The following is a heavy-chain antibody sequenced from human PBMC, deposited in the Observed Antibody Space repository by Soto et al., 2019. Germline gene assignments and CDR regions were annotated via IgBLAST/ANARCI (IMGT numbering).Heavy chain of an antibody. J-gene: IGHJ6*02. CDR1: GYIFSRYG. V-gene: IGHV1-18*04. CDR2: ISGYNGNI. D-gene: IGHD6-13*01. Sequence: QVQLVQSGPEVRKPGASVKVSCKASGYIFSRYGISWVRQAPGQGLEWMAWISGYNGNIKFGERVQGRVNVTTDTSTSTAYMELRSLRSDDTAVYYCAREAAAERNYYGLDVWGQGTTVIVSS. CDR3: AREAAAERNYYGLDV.